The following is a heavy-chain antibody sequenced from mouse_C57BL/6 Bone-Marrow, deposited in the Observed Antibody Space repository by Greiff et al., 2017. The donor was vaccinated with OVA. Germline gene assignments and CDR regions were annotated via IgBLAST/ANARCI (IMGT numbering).Heavy chain of an antibody. CDR2: ISNGGGST. CDR1: GFTFSDYY. CDR3: ASPIDDGSSLWFAY. V-gene: IGHV5-12*01. J-gene: IGHJ3*01. D-gene: IGHD1-1*01. Sequence: EVQLQESGGGLVQPGGSLKLSCAASGFTFSDYYMYWVRQTPEKRLEWVAYISNGGGSTYYPDTVKGRFTISRDNAKNTLFLQMSRLKSEDTAMYYCASPIDDGSSLWFAYWGQGTLVTVSA.